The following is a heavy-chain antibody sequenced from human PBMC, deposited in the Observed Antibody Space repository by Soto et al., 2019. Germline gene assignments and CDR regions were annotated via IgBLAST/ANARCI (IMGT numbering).Heavy chain of an antibody. D-gene: IGHD2-8*01. Sequence: GGSLRLSCAASGFTFSDYYMSWIRQAPGKGLEWVSYISSSGSTIYYADSVKGRFTISRDNAKNSLYLQMNSLRAEDTAVYYCARFVGDIVLMVYASDYGDAFDIWGQGTMVTVSS. J-gene: IGHJ3*02. V-gene: IGHV3-11*01. CDR1: GFTFSDYY. CDR2: ISSSGSTI. CDR3: ARFVGDIVLMVYASDYGDAFDI.